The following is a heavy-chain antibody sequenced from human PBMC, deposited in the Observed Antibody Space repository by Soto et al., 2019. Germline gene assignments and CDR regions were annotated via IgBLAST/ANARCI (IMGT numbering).Heavy chain of an antibody. V-gene: IGHV3-74*03. CDR1: GFTFSSYW. J-gene: IGHJ4*02. CDR2: INSDGSST. D-gene: IGHD5-18*01. Sequence: GGSLRLSCAASGFTFSSYWMHWVRQAPGKGLVWVSRINSDGSSTTYADSVKGRFTISRHNAKNTLYLQMNSLRAEDTAVYYCASGYRQLDYWGQGTLVTVSS. CDR3: ASGYRQLDY.